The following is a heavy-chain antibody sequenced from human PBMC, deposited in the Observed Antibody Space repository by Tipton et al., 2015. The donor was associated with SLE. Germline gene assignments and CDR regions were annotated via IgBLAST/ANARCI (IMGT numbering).Heavy chain of an antibody. Sequence: TLSLTCTVSGYSIGSGHYWGWIRQPPGEGLEWIGSIYPGGDTYYTPSLRGRVSISVDTSKNEFSLRLHSVTAADTAVYYRARALSGTQVVGRYWGQGTLVTVSS. J-gene: IGHJ4*02. CDR2: IYPGGDT. CDR1: GYSIGSGHY. D-gene: IGHD1-26*01. V-gene: IGHV4-38-2*02. CDR3: ARALSGTQVVGRY.